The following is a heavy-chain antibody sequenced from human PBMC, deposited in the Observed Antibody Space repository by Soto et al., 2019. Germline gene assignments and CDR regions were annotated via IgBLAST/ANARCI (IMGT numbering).Heavy chain of an antibody. V-gene: IGHV3-9*01. D-gene: IGHD4-17*01. CDR1: GFTFDDYA. CDR3: ARTTWGYGEPLDS. Sequence: EVHLVESGGGVAQPGGSLRLSCATSGFTFDDYAMHWVRQAPGKGREWVSGISWNSDNTGYADSVKGRFTISRDNAKRSLFLQMNSLRSADTALYFCARTTWGYGEPLDSWGQGTLVTVSS. J-gene: IGHJ4*02. CDR2: ISWNSDNT.